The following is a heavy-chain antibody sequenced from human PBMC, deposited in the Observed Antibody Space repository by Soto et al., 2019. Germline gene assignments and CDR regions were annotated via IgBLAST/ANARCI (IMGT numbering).Heavy chain of an antibody. D-gene: IGHD6-25*01. CDR2: ISSDGSNE. CDR3: AKDLGDSSADDGADY. J-gene: IGHJ4*02. CDR1: GFTFSTYD. V-gene: IGHV3-30*18. Sequence: GGSLRLSCAASGFTFSTYDMHWVRQAPGKGLEWVAVISSDGSNEHYADSVKGRFTISRDNSKNTLYVQMNSLRAEDTAVYYCAKDLGDSSADDGADYWGQGTLVTVSS.